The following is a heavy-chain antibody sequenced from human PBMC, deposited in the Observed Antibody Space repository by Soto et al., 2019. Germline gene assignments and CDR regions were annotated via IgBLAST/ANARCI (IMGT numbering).Heavy chain of an antibody. V-gene: IGHV3-13*01. CDR2: IDTDGES. Sequence: EVQLVESGGDLVQPGGSLRLSCIASGFTFGDHAMHWVREVPGRGLEWVSGIDTDGESYYADSVKGRFTISRENAKNSLYLQMNSLRVGDTAVYYCSRGVLPGSMDVWGQGTTVTVSS. CDR3: SRGVLPGSMDV. J-gene: IGHJ6*02. CDR1: GFTFGDHA.